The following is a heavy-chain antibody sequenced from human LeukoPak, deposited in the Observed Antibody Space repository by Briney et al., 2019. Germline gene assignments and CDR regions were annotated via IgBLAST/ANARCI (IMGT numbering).Heavy chain of an antibody. Sequence: SETLSLTCTVSGGSISSGGYYWSWIRQHPGKGLEWIGYIYYSGSTYYNPSLKSRVTISVDTSKNQFSLKLSSVTAADTAVYYCARRMCSSTSCYTGKKYYFDYWGQGTLVTVSS. CDR3: ARRMCSSTSCYTGKKYYFDY. CDR1: GGSISSGGYY. CDR2: IYYSGST. D-gene: IGHD2-2*01. J-gene: IGHJ4*02. V-gene: IGHV4-31*03.